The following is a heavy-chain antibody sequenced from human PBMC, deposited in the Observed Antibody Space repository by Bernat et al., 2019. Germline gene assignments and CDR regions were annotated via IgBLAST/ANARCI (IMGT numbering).Heavy chain of an antibody. Sequence: EVQLVESGGGSVQPGGSLRLSCAASGFSFSSFGMRWVRQAPGKGLEWVSAVSASGATPYYTESVKGRFTISRDNSKNTMYLQMSSLRAEDTAVYYCARRNELNWFDPWGQGTLVTVSS. CDR1: GFSFSSFG. CDR3: ARRNELNWFDP. D-gene: IGHD1-1*01. V-gene: IGHV3-23*04. CDR2: VSASGATP. J-gene: IGHJ5*02.